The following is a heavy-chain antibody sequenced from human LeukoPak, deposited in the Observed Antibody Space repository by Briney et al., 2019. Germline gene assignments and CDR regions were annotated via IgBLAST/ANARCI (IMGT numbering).Heavy chain of an antibody. Sequence: ASVKVSCKASGYTFTGYYMHWVRQAPGQGLEWMGWISAYNGNTNYAQKLQGRVTMTTDTSTSTAYMELRSLRSDDTAVYYCAGPLEYYFDYWGQGTLVTVSS. J-gene: IGHJ4*02. CDR2: ISAYNGNT. V-gene: IGHV1-18*04. CDR3: AGPLEYYFDY. D-gene: IGHD3-3*01. CDR1: GYTFTGYY.